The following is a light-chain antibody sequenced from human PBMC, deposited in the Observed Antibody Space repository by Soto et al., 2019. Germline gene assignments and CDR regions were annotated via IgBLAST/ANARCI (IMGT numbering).Light chain of an antibody. V-gene: IGKV3-20*01. CDR1: QSVSSKF. CDR3: QQYGNSPVT. J-gene: IGKJ1*01. CDR2: GAS. Sequence: EIVLTQSPGTLSLSPGERATLSCRASQSVSSKFLAGYQQKPGQAPRLLIYGASNRATGIPDRFRGSGSGTDFTLTISRLEPEDFAVYFCQQYGNSPVTFGQGTRVEIK.